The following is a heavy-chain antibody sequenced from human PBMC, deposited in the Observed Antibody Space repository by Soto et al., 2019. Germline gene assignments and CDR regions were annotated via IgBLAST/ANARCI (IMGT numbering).Heavy chain of an antibody. J-gene: IGHJ5*02. CDR2: IYHSGST. CDR3: ARAHYQLRGNWFDP. V-gene: IGHV4-38-2*01. CDR1: GYSISSGYY. Sequence: SETLSLTGAVSGYSISSGYYWGWIRQPPGKGLEWIGSIYHSGSTYYNPSLKSRVTISVDTSKNQFSLKLSSVTAADTAVYYCARAHYQLRGNWFDPWGQGTLVTVS. D-gene: IGHD4-17*01.